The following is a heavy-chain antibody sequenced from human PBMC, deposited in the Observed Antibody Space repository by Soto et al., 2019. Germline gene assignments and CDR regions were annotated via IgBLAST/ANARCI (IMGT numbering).Heavy chain of an antibody. CDR2: ISGSGGST. CDR3: AKDRRQQLVPYYFDY. Sequence: PGGSLRLSCAASGFTFSSYAMSWVRQAPGKGLEWVSAISGSGGSTYYADSVKGRFTISRDNSKNTLYLQMNSLRAEDTAVYYCAKDRRQQLVPYYFDYWGQGTQVTVSS. CDR1: GFTFSSYA. J-gene: IGHJ4*02. V-gene: IGHV3-23*01. D-gene: IGHD6-13*01.